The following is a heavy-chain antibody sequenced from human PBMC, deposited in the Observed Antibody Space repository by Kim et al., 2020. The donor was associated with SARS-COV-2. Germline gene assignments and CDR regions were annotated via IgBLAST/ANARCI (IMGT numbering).Heavy chain of an antibody. CDR3: ARYTVGAGGEDY. CDR1: GFTFSSYS. J-gene: IGHJ4*02. V-gene: IGHV3-21*01. D-gene: IGHD2-8*02. CDR2: ISSSSSYI. Sequence: GGSLRLSCAASGFTFSSYSMNWVRQAPGKGLEWVSSISSSSSYIYYADSVKGRFTISRDNAKNSLYLQMNSLRAEDTAVYYCARYTVGAGGEDYWGQGTLVTVSS.